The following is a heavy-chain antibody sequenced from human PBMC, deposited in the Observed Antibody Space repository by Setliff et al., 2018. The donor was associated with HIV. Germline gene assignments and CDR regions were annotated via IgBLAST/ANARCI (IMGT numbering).Heavy chain of an antibody. Sequence: ASVKVSCKASAYSFTDYFIHWVRQAPGQGLEWMGWISAYNGNTKYAQKFQGRVTMTTDTSTSTASMELRSLRSDDAAVYYCARGIFGVADDAFEIWGQGTMVTVSS. CDR2: ISAYNGNT. CDR1: AYSFTDYF. D-gene: IGHD3-3*01. J-gene: IGHJ3*02. V-gene: IGHV1-18*04. CDR3: ARGIFGVADDAFEI.